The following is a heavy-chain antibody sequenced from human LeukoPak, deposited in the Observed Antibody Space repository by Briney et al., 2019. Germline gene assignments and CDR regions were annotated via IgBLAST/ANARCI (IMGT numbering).Heavy chain of an antibody. V-gene: IGHV3-23*01. D-gene: IGHD6-19*01. J-gene: IGHJ6*02. Sequence: ISGSXGTTYYADSVKGRFTISRDNAKNSLYLQMNSLRAEDTALYYCAKGYSSGWYDLYYYYYGMDVWGQGTTVTVSS. CDR3: AKGYSSGWYDLYYYYYGMDV. CDR2: ISGSXGTT.